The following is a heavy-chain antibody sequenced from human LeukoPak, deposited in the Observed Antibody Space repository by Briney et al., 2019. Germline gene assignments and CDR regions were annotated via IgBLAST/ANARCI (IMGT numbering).Heavy chain of an antibody. D-gene: IGHD3-9*01. CDR3: AKFYDILTGYFDY. CDR1: GFTFSSYA. Sequence: GGSLRLSCAASGFTFSSYAVSWVRQSPGKGLEWVSAISSGGGTTYYANFADSVKGRFTISRDNSKNTLYLQMNSLRAEDTAVYYCAKFYDILTGYFDYWGQGTLVTVSS. J-gene: IGHJ4*02. V-gene: IGHV3-23*01. CDR2: ISSGGGTT.